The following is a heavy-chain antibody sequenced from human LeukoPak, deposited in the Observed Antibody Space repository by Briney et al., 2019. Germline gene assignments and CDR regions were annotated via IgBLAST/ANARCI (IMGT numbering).Heavy chain of an antibody. J-gene: IGHJ6*03. V-gene: IGHV4-59*11. CDR2: IYYSGST. CDR3: ARVGSLEYSSSSTIYYYYMDV. CDR1: GGSISSHY. D-gene: IGHD6-6*01. Sequence: SETLSLTCTVSGGSISSHYWSWIRQPPGKGLEWIGFIYYSGSTNYNPSLKSRVTISVDTSKNQFSLKLSSVTAADTAVYYCARVGSLEYSSSSTIYYYYMDVWGKGTTVTVSS.